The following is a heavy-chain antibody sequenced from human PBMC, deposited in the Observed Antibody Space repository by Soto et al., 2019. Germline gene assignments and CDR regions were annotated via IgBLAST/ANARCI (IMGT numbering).Heavy chain of an antibody. D-gene: IGHD6-13*01. J-gene: IGHJ6*02. V-gene: IGHV3-23*01. CDR2: ISGSGGST. CDR3: AKGHSSSPSPQYYYYGIDV. CDR1: GFTFSSYA. Sequence: PGGSLRLSCAASGFTFSSYAMSWVRQAPGKGLEWVSAISGSGGSTYHADSVKGRFIISRDNSKNMLYLQMNSVRAEDTAVYYCAKGHSSSPSPQYYYYGIDVWGPGTTVTVSS.